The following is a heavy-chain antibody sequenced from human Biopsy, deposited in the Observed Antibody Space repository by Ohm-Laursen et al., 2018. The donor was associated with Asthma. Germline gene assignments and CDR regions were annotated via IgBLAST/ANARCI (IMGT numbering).Heavy chain of an antibody. V-gene: IGHV3-23*01. CDR3: VKDTLIDSKNYYTSEV. D-gene: IGHD3-22*01. CDR2: IRPGQPDI. J-gene: IGHJ3*01. Sequence: GSLRLPCAASGFAFSNYPMSWARQAPGKGLAWVGTIRPGQPDIDYEPPVRGRFFISRDDSKNTLYLDMTSLRAEDTAVYYCVKDTLIDSKNYYTSEVWGQGTMVTVSS. CDR1: GFAFSNYP.